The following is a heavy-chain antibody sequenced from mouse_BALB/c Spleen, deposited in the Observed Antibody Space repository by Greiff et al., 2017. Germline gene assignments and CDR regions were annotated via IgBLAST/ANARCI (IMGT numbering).Heavy chain of an antibody. J-gene: IGHJ3*01. V-gene: IGHV5-6-4*01. Sequence: EVMLVESGGGLVKPGGSLKLSCAASGFTFSSYTMSWVRQTPEKRLEWVATISSGGSYTYYPDSVKGRFTISRDNAKNTLYLQMSSLKSEDTAMYYCTREDYGSSRTWFAYWGQGTLVTVSA. CDR1: GFTFSSYT. D-gene: IGHD1-1*01. CDR3: TREDYGSSRTWFAY. CDR2: ISSGGSYT.